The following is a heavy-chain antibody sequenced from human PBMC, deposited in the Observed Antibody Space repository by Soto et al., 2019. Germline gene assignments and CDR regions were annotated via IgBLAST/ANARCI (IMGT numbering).Heavy chain of an antibody. Sequence: SETLSLTCTVSGGSITIGGYFWSWIRQPPGQGLEWIGYICHSGNTYYNPSLKSRVTTSLDRSKNQFSLNLSSVTAADTAVYYCARVWFGESSWFDPWGQGTLVTVSS. J-gene: IGHJ5*02. D-gene: IGHD3-10*01. V-gene: IGHV4-30-2*01. CDR1: GGSITIGGYF. CDR2: ICHSGNT. CDR3: ARVWFGESSWFDP.